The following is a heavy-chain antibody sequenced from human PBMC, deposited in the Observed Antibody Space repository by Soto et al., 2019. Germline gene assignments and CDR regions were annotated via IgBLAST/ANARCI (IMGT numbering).Heavy chain of an antibody. CDR3: ARQDGSALYYFDY. J-gene: IGHJ4*02. D-gene: IGHD6-19*01. V-gene: IGHV5-51*01. CDR1: GYTFTSYW. CDR2: IYPGDSDT. Sequence: GESLKISCKGSGYTFTSYWIAWVRQMPGKGLEWMGIIYPGDSDTRYSPSFQGQVSISADKSISSAYLQWSSLKASDTAMYYCARQDGSALYYFDYWGQGTLVTVSS.